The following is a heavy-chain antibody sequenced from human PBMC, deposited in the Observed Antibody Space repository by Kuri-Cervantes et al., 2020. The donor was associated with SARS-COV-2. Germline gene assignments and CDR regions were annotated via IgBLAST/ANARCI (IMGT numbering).Heavy chain of an antibody. J-gene: IGHJ6*02. Sequence: SETLSLTCAVYGGSFSGYYWSWIRQPPGKGLEWIGEINHSGSTNYNPSLKSRVTISVDTSKNQFSLKLSSVTAEDTAVYYCARVDQYGSGNYYNPAYYYGINVWGQGTTVTVSS. CDR2: INHSGST. CDR1: GGSFSGYY. D-gene: IGHD3-10*01. V-gene: IGHV4-34*01. CDR3: ARVDQYGSGNYYNPAYYYGINV.